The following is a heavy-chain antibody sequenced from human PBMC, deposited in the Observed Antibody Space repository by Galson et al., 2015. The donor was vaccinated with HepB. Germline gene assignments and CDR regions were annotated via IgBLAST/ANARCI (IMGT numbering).Heavy chain of an antibody. V-gene: IGHV1-3*01. J-gene: IGHJ4*02. CDR1: GYTFTSHP. CDR3: ARGGEYFNY. D-gene: IGHD4-17*01. Sequence: QSGAEVKKPGASVKVSCKASGYTFTSHPMHWARQAPGQRLEWMGWINAGNGNTKYSEKFQGRVTISRDTSASTAYMELSNLRSEDTAVYYCARGGEYFNYWGQGTLVTVSS. CDR2: INAGNGNT.